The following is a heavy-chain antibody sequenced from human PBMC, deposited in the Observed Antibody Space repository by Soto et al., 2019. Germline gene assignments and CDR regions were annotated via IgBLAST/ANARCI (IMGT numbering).Heavy chain of an antibody. D-gene: IGHD2-21*01. Sequence: QLQLQESGPGLVKPSETLSLTCTVSGGSISSSSYYWGWIRQPPGKGLEWIGSIYYSGSTYYNPCLEIRGTIPVDTSKNHLTLKLSSVTAADTAVYCGARLVIAMRHWFEPRGQGTLVPGFS. CDR2: IYYSGST. J-gene: IGHJ5*02. CDR1: GGSISSSSYY. CDR3: ARLVIAMRHWFEP. V-gene: IGHV4-39*02.